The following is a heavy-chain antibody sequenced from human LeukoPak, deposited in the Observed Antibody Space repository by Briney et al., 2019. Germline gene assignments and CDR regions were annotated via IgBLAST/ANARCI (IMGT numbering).Heavy chain of an antibody. V-gene: IGHV1-8*01. Sequence: ASVKVSCKASGYTFTSYDINWVRQATGQGLERMGWMNPNSGNTGYAQKFQGRVTMTRNTSISTAYMELSSLRSEDTAVYYCARWRLGELRGRTYGMDVWGQGTTVTVSS. J-gene: IGHJ6*02. CDR1: GYTFTSYD. CDR3: ARWRLGELRGRTYGMDV. D-gene: IGHD3-16*01. CDR2: MNPNSGNT.